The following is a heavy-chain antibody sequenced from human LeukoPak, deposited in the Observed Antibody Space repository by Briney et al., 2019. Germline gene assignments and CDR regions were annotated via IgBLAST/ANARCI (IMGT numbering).Heavy chain of an antibody. J-gene: IGHJ3*02. V-gene: IGHV3-20*04. CDR2: INWNGGST. D-gene: IGHD1-26*01. Sequence: GGSLRLSCAASGFTFSRYSMNWIRQAPGKGLEWVSGINWNGGSTGYADSVKGRFTISRDNAKNSLYLQMNSLRAEDTALYYCARGWELLLGAFDIWGQGTMVTVSS. CDR3: ARGWELLLGAFDI. CDR1: GFTFSRYS.